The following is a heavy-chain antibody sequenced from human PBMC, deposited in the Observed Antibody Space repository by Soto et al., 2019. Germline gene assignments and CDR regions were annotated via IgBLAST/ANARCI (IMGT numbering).Heavy chain of an antibody. V-gene: IGHV4-59*01. J-gene: IGHJ4*02. Sequence: SETLSLTCTVSGGSISSYYWSWIRQPPGKGLEWIGYIYYSGSTNYNPSLKSRVTISVDTSKNQFSLKLSSVTAADTAVYYCARDGPDYYDSSGSPSTTLWGQGTLVTVSS. D-gene: IGHD3-22*01. CDR2: IYYSGST. CDR1: GGSISSYY. CDR3: ARDGPDYYDSSGSPSTTL.